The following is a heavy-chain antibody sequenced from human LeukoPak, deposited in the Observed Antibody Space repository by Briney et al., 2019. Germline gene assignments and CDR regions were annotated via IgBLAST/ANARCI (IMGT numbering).Heavy chain of an antibody. CDR2: IIPIFGTA. CDR1: GGTFSSYA. D-gene: IGHD6-13*01. J-gene: IGHJ6*04. CDR3: AREQQLATGSRYYYYGMDV. V-gene: IGHV1-69*06. Sequence: SAKVSCKASGGTFSSYAISWVRQAPGQGLEWMGGIIPIFGTANYAQKFQGRVTITADKSTSTAYMELSSLRSEDTAVYYCAREQQLATGSRYYYYGMDVWGKGTTVTVSS.